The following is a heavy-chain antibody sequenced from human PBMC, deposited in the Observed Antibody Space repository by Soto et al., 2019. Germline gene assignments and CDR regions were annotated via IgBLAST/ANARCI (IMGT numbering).Heavy chain of an antibody. CDR1: GYTFTSYA. Sequence: GASVKVSCKASGYTFTSYAMHWVRQAPGQRLEWMGWINAGNGNTKYSQKFQGRVTITRDTSASTAYMELSSLRSEDTAVYYCARSLYDILTGYVYNWFEPWRQGTLVTVSS. CDR2: INAGNGNT. D-gene: IGHD3-9*01. V-gene: IGHV1-3*01. CDR3: ARSLYDILTGYVYNWFEP. J-gene: IGHJ5*02.